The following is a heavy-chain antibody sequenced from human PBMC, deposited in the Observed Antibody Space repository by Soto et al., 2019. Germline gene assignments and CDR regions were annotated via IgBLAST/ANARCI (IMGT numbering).Heavy chain of an antibody. CDR2: ISAYNGNT. J-gene: IGHJ6*02. V-gene: IGHV1-18*04. CDR3: ARDRGGDCSGGSCYHVGLYYYYGMDV. Sequence: ASVKVSCKASGYTFTSYGISWERQAPGQGLEWMGWISAYNGNTNYAQKLQGRVTMTTDTSTSTAYMELRSLRSDDTAVYYCARDRGGDCSGGSCYHVGLYYYYGMDVWGQGTTVTVS. CDR1: GYTFTSYG. D-gene: IGHD2-15*01.